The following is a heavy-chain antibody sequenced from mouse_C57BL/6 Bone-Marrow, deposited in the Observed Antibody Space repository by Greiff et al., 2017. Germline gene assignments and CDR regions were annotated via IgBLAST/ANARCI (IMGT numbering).Heavy chain of an antibody. CDR1: GYTFTSYG. V-gene: IGHV1-81*01. D-gene: IGHD1-1*01. Sequence: VQLQQSGAELVRPGASVKLSCKASGYTFTSYGISWVKQRPGQGLEWIGEIYPRSGNTYYNEKFKGKATLTADKSSSTAYMELRSLTSEDSAVYFCARLYYYGRDWYFDVWGTGTTVTVTS. CDR3: ARLYYYGRDWYFDV. CDR2: IYPRSGNT. J-gene: IGHJ1*03.